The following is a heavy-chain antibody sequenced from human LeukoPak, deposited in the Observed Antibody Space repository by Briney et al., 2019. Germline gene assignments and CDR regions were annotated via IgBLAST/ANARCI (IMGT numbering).Heavy chain of an antibody. CDR1: GFTFSSYA. Sequence: PGGSLRLSCAASGFTFSSYAVSWVRQAPGKGLEWVSAISGGGGSTYYADSVKGRFTISRDNSKNTLYLQMNSLRAEDTAVYYCAKDRTNWGSGDAFDIWGQGTMVTVSS. V-gene: IGHV3-23*01. J-gene: IGHJ3*02. D-gene: IGHD7-27*01. CDR2: ISGGGGST. CDR3: AKDRTNWGSGDAFDI.